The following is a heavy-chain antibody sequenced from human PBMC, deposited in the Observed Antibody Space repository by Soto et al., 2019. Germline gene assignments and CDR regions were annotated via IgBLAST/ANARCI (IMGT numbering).Heavy chain of an antibody. Sequence: GSLRLSCTGSGFDFGDYYMSWIRQAPGKGLEWVSYIDSGDGTTYYTDSVKGRFTISRDNAKKTVYLQMSSLRVEDTALYYCVRPYYSSSWFPFDRWGQGTRVTVSS. V-gene: IGHV3-11*01. CDR3: VRPYYSSSWFPFDR. CDR2: IDSGDGTT. J-gene: IGHJ4*02. D-gene: IGHD6-13*01. CDR1: GFDFGDYY.